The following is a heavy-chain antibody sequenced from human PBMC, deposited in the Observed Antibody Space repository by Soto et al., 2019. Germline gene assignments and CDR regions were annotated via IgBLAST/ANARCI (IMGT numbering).Heavy chain of an antibody. CDR3: ARSHSSGLQDYYYYYGMDV. CDR2: IIPIFGTA. J-gene: IGHJ6*02. Sequence: SVKVSCKASGGTFSSYAISWVRQAPGQGLEWMGGIIPIFGTANYAQKFQGRVTITADESTSTAYMELSSLRFEDTAVYYCARSHSSGLQDYYYYYGMDVWGQGTTVTVSS. CDR1: GGTFSSYA. D-gene: IGHD6-19*01. V-gene: IGHV1-69*13.